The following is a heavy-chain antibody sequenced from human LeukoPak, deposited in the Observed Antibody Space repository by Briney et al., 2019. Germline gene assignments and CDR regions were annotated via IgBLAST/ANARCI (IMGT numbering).Heavy chain of an antibody. CDR2: IIPIFGAA. Sequence: SVKVSCKAFGGTFISYAISWVRQAPGQGLEWMGGIIPIFGAANYAQKFQGRVTITADESTSTAYMELSSLRSEDTAVYYCARRWLRGEYYFDYWGQGTLVTVSS. D-gene: IGHD5-12*01. J-gene: IGHJ4*02. V-gene: IGHV1-69*13. CDR1: GGTFISYA. CDR3: ARRWLRGEYYFDY.